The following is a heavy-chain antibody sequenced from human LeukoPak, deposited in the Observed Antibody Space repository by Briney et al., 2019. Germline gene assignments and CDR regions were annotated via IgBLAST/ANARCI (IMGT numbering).Heavy chain of an antibody. CDR2: ISYDGSNK. CDR1: GFTFSSYG. V-gene: IGHV3-30*18. Sequence: GGFLRLSCAASGFTFSSYGMHWVRQAPGKGLEWVAVISYDGSNKYYADSVKGRFTISRDNSKNTLYLQMNSLRAEDTAVYYCAKGDPSYYYDSSGYYYDAFDIWGQGTMVTVS. D-gene: IGHD3-22*01. J-gene: IGHJ3*02. CDR3: AKGDPSYYYDSSGYYYDAFDI.